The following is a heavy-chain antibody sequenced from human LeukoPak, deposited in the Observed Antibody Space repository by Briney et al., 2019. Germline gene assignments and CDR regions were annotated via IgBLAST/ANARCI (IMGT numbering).Heavy chain of an antibody. CDR1: GFTFSNSW. CDR2: INSDRSSP. D-gene: IGHD3-22*01. V-gene: IGHV3-74*01. CDR3: VRNYDTSAYPDAFDV. J-gene: IGHJ3*01. Sequence: GGSLRLSCAASGFTFSNSWMHWVRQAPGKGLVWISRINSDRSSPHYADSVKGRFSISRDNAKNTLSLQMNSLRADDTAVYYCVRNYDTSAYPDAFDVWGQGTMVTVSS.